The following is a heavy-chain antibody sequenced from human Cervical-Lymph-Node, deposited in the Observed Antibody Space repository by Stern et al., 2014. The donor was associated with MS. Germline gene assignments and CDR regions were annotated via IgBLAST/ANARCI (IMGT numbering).Heavy chain of an antibody. Sequence: VQLVQSGGGLIQPGGSLRLSCAASGFSFSSYAMAWVRQAPGKGLEWVSTITSSGASTDYADSVEGRVTISRDNSENTLYLQINSLRSEDTALYYCAIKGATILTPFDSWGQGTLVTVSS. CDR2: ITSSGAST. V-gene: IGHV3-23*04. D-gene: IGHD5-12*01. CDR1: GFSFSSYA. J-gene: IGHJ4*02. CDR3: AIKGATILTPFDS.